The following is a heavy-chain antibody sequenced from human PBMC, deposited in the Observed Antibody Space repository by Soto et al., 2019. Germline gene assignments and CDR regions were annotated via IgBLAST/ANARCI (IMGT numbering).Heavy chain of an antibody. CDR3: ARGRVDYIWGSYRDASHPLAY. J-gene: IGHJ4*02. CDR1: EFTFSSYW. V-gene: IGHV3-7*03. CDR2: IKQDESEK. Sequence: LRLTCAASEFTFSSYWKNWVRQAPGKGVEWAANIKQDESEKNFVDSVKGRFTLSRDNARKSLYLQMNSLRPEDTAVYYCARGRVDYIWGSYRDASHPLAYWGQGTLVTVSS. D-gene: IGHD3-16*02.